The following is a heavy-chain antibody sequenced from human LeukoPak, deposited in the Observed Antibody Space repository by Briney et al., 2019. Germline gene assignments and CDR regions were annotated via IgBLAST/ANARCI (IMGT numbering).Heavy chain of an antibody. J-gene: IGHJ4*02. V-gene: IGHV4-61*02. CDR1: SGSMNRGSDY. CDR2: LYISGST. D-gene: IGHD1-26*01. Sequence: PSETLSLTCTVSSGSMNRGSDYWTWIRQPAGKGLEWIGRLYISGSTYYNPSLKSRVTISVDTSKNQFSLKLSSVTAADTAVYYCAREWELNYFDYWGQGTLVTVSS. CDR3: AREWELNYFDY.